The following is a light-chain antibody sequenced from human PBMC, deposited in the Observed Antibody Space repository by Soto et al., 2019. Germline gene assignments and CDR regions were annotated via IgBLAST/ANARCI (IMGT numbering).Light chain of an antibody. J-gene: IGKJ5*01. CDR3: QQYGSSPIT. Sequence: EIVLTQSPGTLSLSPGERATLSCRSSQSVSSSYLAWYQQKPGQAPRLLIYGASSRATGIPDRFSGSGSGTDFTLTISRLEPEEFAGYSCQQYGSSPITFGQGTRLRL. CDR1: QSVSSSY. V-gene: IGKV3-20*01. CDR2: GAS.